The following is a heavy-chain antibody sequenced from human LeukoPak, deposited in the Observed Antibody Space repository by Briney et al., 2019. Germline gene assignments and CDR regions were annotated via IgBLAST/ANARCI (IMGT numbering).Heavy chain of an antibody. CDR3: ARDNYGSGGGWFDP. CDR2: INPNSGGT. CDR1: GYTFTGYY. D-gene: IGHD3-10*01. V-gene: IGHV1-2*02. Sequence: ASVKVSCKASGYTFTGYYMHWVRQAPGQGLEWMGWINPNSGGTNYAQKFQGRVTMTRDTPISTAYMELSRLRSDDTAVYYCARDNYGSGGGWFDPWGQGTLVTVSS. J-gene: IGHJ5*02.